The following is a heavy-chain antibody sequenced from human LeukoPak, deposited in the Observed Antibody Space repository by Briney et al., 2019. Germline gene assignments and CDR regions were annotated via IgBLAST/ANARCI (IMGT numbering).Heavy chain of an antibody. CDR1: GYSFTDYW. J-gene: IGHJ6*03. Sequence: ESLKISCEGSGYSFTDYWIAWVRQMPGKGLEWLGMIYPTDSDTRYSPSFQGQVTISADKSISTAYLQWSSLEASDTAMYYCARAANYYYFMDVWGKGTTVTVSS. D-gene: IGHD2-15*01. CDR3: ARAANYYYFMDV. CDR2: IYPTDSDT. V-gene: IGHV5-51*01.